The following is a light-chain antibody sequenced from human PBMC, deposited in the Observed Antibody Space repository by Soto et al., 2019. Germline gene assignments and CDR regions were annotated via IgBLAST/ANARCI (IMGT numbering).Light chain of an antibody. CDR1: NIGSKS. CDR3: HVWDSGSDHVV. V-gene: IGLV3-21*02. Sequence: SYELTQPPSVSMAPGQTARIPCGGNNIGSKSVHWYQQKPGQAPVLVVSGDNDRPSGIPERFSGSNSGNTATLTISRVEAGDEADYYCHVWDSGSDHVVFGGGTKVTVL. J-gene: IGLJ2*01. CDR2: GDN.